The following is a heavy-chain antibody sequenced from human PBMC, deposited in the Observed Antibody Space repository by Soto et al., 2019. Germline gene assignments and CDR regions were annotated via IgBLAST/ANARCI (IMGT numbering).Heavy chain of an antibody. Sequence: ASVKVSCKASGYTFTSYAMHWVRQAPGQRLEWMGWINAGNGNTKYSQKFQGRVTITRDTSASTAYMELSSLRSEDTAVYYCARDLSSGWFFYYYYYGMDVWRQRTTVTVSS. CDR3: ARDLSSGWFFYYYYYGMDV. CDR1: GYTFTSYA. V-gene: IGHV1-3*01. J-gene: IGHJ6*02. CDR2: INAGNGNT. D-gene: IGHD6-19*01.